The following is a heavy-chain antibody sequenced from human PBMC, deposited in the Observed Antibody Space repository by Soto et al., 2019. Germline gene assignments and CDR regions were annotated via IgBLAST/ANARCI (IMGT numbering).Heavy chain of an antibody. D-gene: IGHD2-15*01. V-gene: IGHV4-59*08. CDR2: MYYGGRT. CDR3: ARGTPSPLIVRSSRGPWFDP. J-gene: IGHJ5*02. Sequence: SETLSLTCTVSGGSISSYYWSWIRQPPGKGLEWIGYMYYGGRTNYNPSQKSRVTISVDTSKMQVSLKMSSVTAADTAVYFCARGTPSPLIVRSSRGPWFDPWGQGTLVTVS. CDR1: GGSISSYY.